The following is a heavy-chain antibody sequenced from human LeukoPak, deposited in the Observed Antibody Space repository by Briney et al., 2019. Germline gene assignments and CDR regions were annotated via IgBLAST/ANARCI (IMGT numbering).Heavy chain of an antibody. D-gene: IGHD3-10*01. Sequence: GGSLRLSCAASGFTFSSYGMHWVRQAPGKGLEWVAVIRYDGSNKYYADSVKGRFTISRDNAKNSLYLQMNSLRAEDTAVYYCARRFESIDYWGQGTLVTVSS. CDR2: IRYDGSNK. CDR3: ARRFESIDY. CDR1: GFTFSSYG. J-gene: IGHJ4*02. V-gene: IGHV3-33*01.